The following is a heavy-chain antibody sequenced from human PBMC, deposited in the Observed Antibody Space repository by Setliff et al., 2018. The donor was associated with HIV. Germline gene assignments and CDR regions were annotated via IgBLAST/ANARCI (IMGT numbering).Heavy chain of an antibody. J-gene: IGHJ4*02. CDR3: ARRDGYSYGFYFDF. D-gene: IGHD5-18*01. Sequence: SEALSLTCTVSGGSISSSTYYWGWIRQPPGKGLEWIGTIYYSGSTYYNPSLKSRLTISVDTSKNQFSLKLSSVTAADTAVYYCARRDGYSYGFYFDFWGQGTLVTVSS. CDR1: GGSISSSTYY. V-gene: IGHV4-39*01. CDR2: IYYSGST.